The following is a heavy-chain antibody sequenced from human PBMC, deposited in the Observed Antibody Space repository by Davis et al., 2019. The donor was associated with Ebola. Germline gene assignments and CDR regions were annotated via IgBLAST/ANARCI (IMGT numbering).Heavy chain of an antibody. J-gene: IGHJ4*02. Sequence: ASVKVSCKASGYTFTSYDINWVRQATGQGLEWMGWMNPNSGNTGYAQKFQGRVTITADKSTSTAYMELSSRRSEDTAVYYCARRVGARSGFDYWGQGSLVTVSS. CDR1: GYTFTSYD. D-gene: IGHD1-26*01. CDR2: MNPNSGNT. V-gene: IGHV1-8*01. CDR3: ARRVGARSGFDY.